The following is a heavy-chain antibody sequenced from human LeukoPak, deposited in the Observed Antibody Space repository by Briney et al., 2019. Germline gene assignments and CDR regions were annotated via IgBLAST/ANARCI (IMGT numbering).Heavy chain of an antibody. CDR3: ARHIKRSVTMVRGGRDYYYYMDV. CDR1: GGSISSSSYY. J-gene: IGHJ6*03. D-gene: IGHD3-10*01. V-gene: IGHV4-39*01. Sequence: SETLSLTCTVSGGSISSSSYYWGWIRQPPGKGLEWIGSIYYSGSTYYNPSLKSRVTISVDTSKNQFSLKLSSVTAADTAVYYCARHIKRSVTMVRGGRDYYYYMDVWGKGTTVTVSS. CDR2: IYYSGST.